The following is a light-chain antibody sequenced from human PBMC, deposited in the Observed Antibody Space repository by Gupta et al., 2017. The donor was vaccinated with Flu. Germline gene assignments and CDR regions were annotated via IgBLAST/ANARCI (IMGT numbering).Light chain of an antibody. Sequence: SVLTQPPSASGTPGQRVTISCSGSSSNIGSNYVYWYQQLPGTAPKLLIYRNNQRPSGVPDRFSGSKSGTSASLAISGLRSEDEADYYCAAWDDSRSGLVVFGGGTKLTVL. CDR3: AAWDDSRSGLVV. CDR2: RNN. V-gene: IGLV1-47*01. J-gene: IGLJ2*01. CDR1: SSNIGSNY.